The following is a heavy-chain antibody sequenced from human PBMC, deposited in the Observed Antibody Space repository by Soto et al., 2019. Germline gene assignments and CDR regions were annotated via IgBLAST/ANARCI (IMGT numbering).Heavy chain of an antibody. Sequence: QVQLVESGGGVVQPGRSLRLSCAASGFTFSSYAMHWVLQAPGKGLEWVAVISYDGSNKYYADSVKGRFTISRDNSKNTQYLQMNSLRAEDTAVYYCARDQGASTNFDYWGQGTLVTVSS. D-gene: IGHD1-26*01. J-gene: IGHJ4*02. V-gene: IGHV3-30-3*01. CDR3: ARDQGASTNFDY. CDR2: ISYDGSNK. CDR1: GFTFSSYA.